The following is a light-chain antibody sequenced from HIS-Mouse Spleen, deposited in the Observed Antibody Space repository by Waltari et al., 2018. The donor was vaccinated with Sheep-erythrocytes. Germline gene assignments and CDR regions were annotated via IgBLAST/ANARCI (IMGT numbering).Light chain of an antibody. J-gene: IGKJ3*01. CDR2: KAS. V-gene: IGKV1-5*03. Sequence: DIQMTQSPSTLSASVGDRVTITCRASQSISSWLAWYQQKPGKAPKLLIYKASSLESGVPSRFSGSGSGTEFTLTISSLQPDDFATYSGQQSYSTPQSTFGPGTKVDIK. CDR1: QSISSW. CDR3: QQSYSTPQST.